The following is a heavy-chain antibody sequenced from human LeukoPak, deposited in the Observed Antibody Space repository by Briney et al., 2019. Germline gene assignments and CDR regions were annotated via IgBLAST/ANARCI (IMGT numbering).Heavy chain of an antibody. Sequence: PSETLSLTCAVYGGSFSGYYWSWIRQPPGKGLEWIGYIYYSGSTYYNPSLKSRVTISVDTSKNQFSLKLSSVTAADTAVYYCAGGSGSYYSFDYWGQGTLVTVSS. V-gene: IGHV4-59*06. CDR1: GGSFSGYY. CDR2: IYYSGST. J-gene: IGHJ4*02. CDR3: AGGSGSYYSFDY. D-gene: IGHD3-10*01.